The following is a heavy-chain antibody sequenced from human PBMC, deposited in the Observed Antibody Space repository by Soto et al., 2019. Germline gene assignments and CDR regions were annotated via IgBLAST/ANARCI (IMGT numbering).Heavy chain of an antibody. CDR2: VNIYNDKT. Sequence: QVQLVQSGPEVKKPGASVKVSCQASGYTFISYGINWVRQAPGQGLEWMGWVNIYNDKTNYAQKFQGRVTMTTDTSTSTAYLERKSLRSDDTAVYYCARERGGYSYGDCWGQGTLVTVSS. CDR3: ARERGGYSYGDC. V-gene: IGHV1-18*01. D-gene: IGHD5-18*01. CDR1: GYTFISYG. J-gene: IGHJ4*02.